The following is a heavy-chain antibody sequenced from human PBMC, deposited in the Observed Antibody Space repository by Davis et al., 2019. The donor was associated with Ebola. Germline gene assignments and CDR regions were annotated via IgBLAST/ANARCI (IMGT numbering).Heavy chain of an antibody. Sequence: GESLKISCAASGFTFSSYAMSWVRQAPGKGLEWVSAISGSGGSTYYADSVKGRFTISRDNSKNTLYLQMNSLRAEDTAVYYCAKALVVEWYWFDPWGQGTLVTVSS. CDR3: AKALVVEWYWFDP. V-gene: IGHV3-23*01. J-gene: IGHJ5*02. CDR2: ISGSGGST. D-gene: IGHD3-3*01. CDR1: GFTFSSYA.